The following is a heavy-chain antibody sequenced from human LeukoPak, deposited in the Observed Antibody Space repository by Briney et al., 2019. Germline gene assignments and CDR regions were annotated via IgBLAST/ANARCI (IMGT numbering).Heavy chain of an antibody. Sequence: SETPSLTCAVYGGSFSGYYWSWIRQPPGKGLEWIGEINHSGSTNYNPSPKSRVTISVDTSKNQFSLKLSSVTAADTAVYYCARGYLAYYDSSGYVPYYFDYWGQGTLVTVSS. CDR2: INHSGST. CDR3: ARGYLAYYDSSGYVPYYFDY. CDR1: GGSFSGYY. J-gene: IGHJ4*02. V-gene: IGHV4-34*01. D-gene: IGHD3-22*01.